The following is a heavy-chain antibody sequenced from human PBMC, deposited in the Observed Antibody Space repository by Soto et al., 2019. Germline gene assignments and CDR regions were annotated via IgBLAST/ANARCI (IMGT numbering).Heavy chain of an antibody. J-gene: IGHJ6*02. CDR3: ARFVSSCSATTCSTRADV. CDR2: IYSGGST. D-gene: IGHD2-2*01. CDR1: GGFVNSDTHS. V-gene: IGHV4-61*01. Sequence: SEILSLTCTVSGGFVNSDTHSWSWIRQTPGKRLEWIGFIYSGGSTKNPSLRSRVTMSVDTSKNQFSLKLRSVIVADTAVYHCARFVSSCSATTCSTRADVWGQGITVTVSS.